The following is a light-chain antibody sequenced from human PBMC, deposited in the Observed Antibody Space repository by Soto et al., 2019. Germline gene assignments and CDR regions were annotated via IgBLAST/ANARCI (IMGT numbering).Light chain of an antibody. V-gene: IGLV2-14*01. J-gene: IGLJ2*01. CDR2: EVS. CDR3: CSYAGSTTRVL. Sequence: QSALTQPASVSGSPGQSIIISCTGTSSDVDTYKYVSWYQQHPGKAPKLMIYEVSHRPSGVSDRFSGAKSGNTASQTISGLQAEDEAEYYGCSYAGSTTRVLFGGGTKLTVL. CDR1: SSDVDTYKY.